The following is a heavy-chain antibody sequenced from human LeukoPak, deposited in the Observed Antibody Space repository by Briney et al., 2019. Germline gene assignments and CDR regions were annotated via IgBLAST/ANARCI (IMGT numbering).Heavy chain of an antibody. CDR1: GFTFDDYA. J-gene: IGHJ3*02. D-gene: IGHD5/OR15-5a*01. V-gene: IGHV3-43D*03. CDR2: ISWDGGST. Sequence: GGSLRLSCAASGFTFDDYAMHWVRQAPGKGLEWVSLISWDGGSTYYADSVKGRFTISRDNSKNTLYLQMNSLRAEDTAVYYCAGSVYYDQDAFDIWGQGTMVTVSS. CDR3: AGSVYYDQDAFDI.